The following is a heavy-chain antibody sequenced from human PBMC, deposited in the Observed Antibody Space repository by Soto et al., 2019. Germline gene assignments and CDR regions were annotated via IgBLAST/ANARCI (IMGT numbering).Heavy chain of an antibody. Sequence: QVQLQESGPGLVKPSEPLSLTCPASGGSISSYYWNWLRQPPGKGLEWIGYIYYSGSTNNHPSPKSRVSISVDTSKNQFSLKLSSVIAADTAVYYCARKKDDFWSGHDAFDIWGQGTMVTVSS. V-gene: IGHV4-59*01. J-gene: IGHJ3*02. CDR1: GGSISSYY. CDR2: IYYSGST. D-gene: IGHD3-3*01. CDR3: ARKKDDFWSGHDAFDI.